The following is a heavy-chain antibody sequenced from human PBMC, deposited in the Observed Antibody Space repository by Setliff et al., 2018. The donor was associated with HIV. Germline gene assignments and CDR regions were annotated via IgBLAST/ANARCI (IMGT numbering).Heavy chain of an antibody. CDR2: IYSGGST. Sequence: GGSLRLSCAVSGFTVSGSYMSWVRQAPGKGLEWVSVIYSGGSTYYADSVKGRFTISRDNSKNTLYLQMGSLRPEDMAVYYCARAEQRYYGSGKGYYFDYWGPGTLVTVSS. CDR1: GFTVSGSY. J-gene: IGHJ4*02. V-gene: IGHV3-53*05. CDR3: ARAEQRYYGSGKGYYFDY. D-gene: IGHD3-10*01.